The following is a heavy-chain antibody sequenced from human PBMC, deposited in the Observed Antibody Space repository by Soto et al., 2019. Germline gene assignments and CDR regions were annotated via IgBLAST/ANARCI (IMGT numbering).Heavy chain of an antibody. V-gene: IGHV1-58*01. J-gene: IGHJ6*02. CDR1: VFTFTSSA. CDR3: DLLDCLLYDNHNHYYYGMDV. D-gene: IGHD3-3*01. CDR2: IVVGSGNT. Sequence: SVTVSCKASVFTFTSSALHWVRQARGLRLEWIGWIVVGSGNTNYAQKFQERVTITRDMSTSTAYRELSSLRSEETAVYYCDLLDCLLYDNHNHYYYGMDVLGPGTTLTDSS.